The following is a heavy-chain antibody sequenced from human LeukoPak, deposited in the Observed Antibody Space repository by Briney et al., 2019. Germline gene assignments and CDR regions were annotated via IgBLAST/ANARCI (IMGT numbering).Heavy chain of an antibody. CDR2: IYHSGST. D-gene: IGHD6-13*01. J-gene: IGHJ4*02. CDR3: ARRGLRSAAGKGFDY. V-gene: IGHV4-30-2*01. Sequence: SETLSLTCAVSGGSISSGGYSWSWIRQPPGKGLEWIGYIYHSGSTYYNPSLKSRVTISVDRSKNQFSLKLSSVTAADTAVYYCARRGLRSAAGKGFDYWGQGTLVTVSS. CDR1: GGSISSGGYS.